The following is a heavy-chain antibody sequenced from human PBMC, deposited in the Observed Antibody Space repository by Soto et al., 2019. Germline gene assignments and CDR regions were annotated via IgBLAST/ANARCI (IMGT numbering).Heavy chain of an antibody. V-gene: IGHV2-5*02. J-gene: IGHJ4*02. CDR2: IYWDDDK. CDR1: GFSLSTSGVG. CDR3: AHRAGLYGNWNGGYFDS. Sequence: QITLKESGPTRVKPTQTLALTCTFSGFSLSTSGVGVGWIRQPPGKALEWLAVIYWDDDKRYSPSLMSRLTITKDPSQNPVARTTTNLAPEDTATYYRAHRAGLYGNWNGGYFDSWGQGSLVTVSS. D-gene: IGHD1-1*01.